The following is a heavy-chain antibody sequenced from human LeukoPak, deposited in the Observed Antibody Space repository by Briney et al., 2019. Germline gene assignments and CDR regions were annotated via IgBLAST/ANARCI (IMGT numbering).Heavy chain of an antibody. V-gene: IGHV3-74*01. CDR1: GFTFSRYW. Sequence: GGSLRLSCAASGFTFSRYWIHWVRQAPGKGLEWVSRINPDGSTTTYADSVKGRFTISRDNAKNTVYLQMNSLRAEDTAVNYCARVLSGSWDWFDPWGQGTLVTVSS. CDR2: INPDGSTT. J-gene: IGHJ5*02. CDR3: ARVLSGSWDWFDP. D-gene: IGHD3-22*01.